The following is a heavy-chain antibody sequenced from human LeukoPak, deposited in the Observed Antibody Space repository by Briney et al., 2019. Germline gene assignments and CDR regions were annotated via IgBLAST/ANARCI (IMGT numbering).Heavy chain of an antibody. CDR2: IYYSGGT. D-gene: IGHD3-9*01. V-gene: IGHV4-39*02. CDR1: GGSITGSSYY. J-gene: IGHJ4*02. CDR3: TRGSYDVLTGRSTLGEY. Sequence: SETLSLTCTISGGSITGSSYYWGWIRQSPGKGLEWIGNIYYSGGTYYNSSLKSRVTISIDTSKNHFSLRLTSVTASDTAVYFCTRGSYDVLTGRSTLGEYWGQGTLVAVSS.